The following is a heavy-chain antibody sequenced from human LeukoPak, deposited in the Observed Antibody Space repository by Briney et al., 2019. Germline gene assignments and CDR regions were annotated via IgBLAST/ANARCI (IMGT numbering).Heavy chain of an antibody. CDR2: IYYSGST. CDR3: ARQPPPLGYYDFWSGYYPAHYFDY. J-gene: IGHJ4*02. Sequence: SETLSLTCTVSGGSISSSSYYWGWIRQPPGKGLEWIGYIYYSGSTYYNPSLKSRVTISVDTSKNQFSLKLSSVTAADTAVYYCARQPPPLGYYDFWSGYYPAHYFDYWGQGTLVTVSS. CDR1: GGSISSSSYY. D-gene: IGHD3-3*01. V-gene: IGHV4-31*03.